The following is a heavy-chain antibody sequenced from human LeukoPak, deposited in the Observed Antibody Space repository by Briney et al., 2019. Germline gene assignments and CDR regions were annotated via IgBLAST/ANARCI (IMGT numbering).Heavy chain of an antibody. J-gene: IGHJ5*02. Sequence: GGSLRLSCAASGFTFDDYGMSWVRQAPGKGLEWVSGINWNGGSTGYADSVRGRFTISRDNAKNSLYLQMNSLRAEDTAVYYCARDRNTKGYCSGGSCYWFDPWGQGTLVTVSS. CDR2: INWNGGST. D-gene: IGHD2-15*01. V-gene: IGHV3-20*04. CDR1: GFTFDDYG. CDR3: ARDRNTKGYCSGGSCYWFDP.